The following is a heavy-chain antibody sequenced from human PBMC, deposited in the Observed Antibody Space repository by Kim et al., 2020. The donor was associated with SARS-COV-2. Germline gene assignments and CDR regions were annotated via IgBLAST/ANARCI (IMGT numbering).Heavy chain of an antibody. CDR2: IYTSGST. J-gene: IGHJ6*01. CDR3: ARDFIVGYYGSGTYRYYY. V-gene: IGHV4-4*07. CDR1: GGSISSYH. D-gene: IGHD3-10*01. Sequence: SETLSLTCTVPGGSISSYHWSWIRQPAGKGLEWIGRIYTSGSTNYNPSLKSRVTMSVDTPKNQLSLKLSSVTAAARAGHYCARDFIVGYYGSGTYRYYY.